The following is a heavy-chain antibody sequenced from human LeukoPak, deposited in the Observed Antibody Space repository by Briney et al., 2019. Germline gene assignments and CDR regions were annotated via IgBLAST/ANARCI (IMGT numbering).Heavy chain of an antibody. D-gene: IGHD3-9*01. V-gene: IGHV1-2*02. CDR3: ARNFDMKGCHP. J-gene: IGHJ5*02. CDR1: GYTFTSYY. CDR2: INSDSGFT. Sequence: ASVKVSCNASGYTFTSYYMNWVRQAPGQGLEWMGWINSDSGFTTYAQKFQGRFTITRDTSITTVYMGLNRPPSDDTSVFYCARNFDMKGCHPWGQGTLVTVSS.